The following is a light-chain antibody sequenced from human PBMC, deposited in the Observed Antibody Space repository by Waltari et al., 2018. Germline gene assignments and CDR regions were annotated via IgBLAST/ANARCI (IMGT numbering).Light chain of an antibody. CDR2: WAS. J-gene: IGKJ4*01. V-gene: IGKV4-1*01. CDR1: QNILHTSNNLNY. Sequence: DIVMTQSPDSLAVSLGERATINCKSSQNILHTSNNLNYLAWYQQKPGQPPTLLIYWASIRQFGVPARFSGGGSGTDFTLTIASLQAEDVAIYYCQQYYSAVTFGGGTKVEIK. CDR3: QQYYSAVT.